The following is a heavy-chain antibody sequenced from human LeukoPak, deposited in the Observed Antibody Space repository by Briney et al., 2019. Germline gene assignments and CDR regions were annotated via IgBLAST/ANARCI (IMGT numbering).Heavy chain of an antibody. CDR2: IYYSGST. J-gene: IGHJ3*02. V-gene: IGHV4-59*06. Sequence: SETLSLTCTVSGASTNTHFWSWIRQHPGKGLEWIGYIYYSGSTYYNPSLKSRVTISVDTSKNQFSLKLSSVTAADTAVYYCARLNDSSGLDAFDIWGQGTMVTVSS. CDR1: GASTNTHF. D-gene: IGHD3-22*01. CDR3: ARLNDSSGLDAFDI.